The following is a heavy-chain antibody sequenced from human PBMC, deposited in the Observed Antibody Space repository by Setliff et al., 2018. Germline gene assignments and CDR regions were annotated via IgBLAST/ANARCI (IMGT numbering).Heavy chain of an antibody. CDR2: IIPIFGNT. CDR3: ARGTVDYDY. CDR1: GGTFSSYA. J-gene: IGHJ4*02. V-gene: IGHV1-69*05. D-gene: IGHD4-17*01. Sequence: VASVKVSCKASGGTFSSYAISWVRQAPGQGLEWMGGIIPIFGNTKYSQKFQGRVTITRDTSASTAYMELSSLRSEDTAVYYCARGTVDYDYWGQGTLVTVSS.